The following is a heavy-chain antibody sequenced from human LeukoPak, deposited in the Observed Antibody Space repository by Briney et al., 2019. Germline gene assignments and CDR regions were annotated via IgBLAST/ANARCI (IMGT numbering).Heavy chain of an antibody. D-gene: IGHD2-21*02. CDR1: GFTFSSYS. CDR2: ISSSSSYI. CDR3: AREPVVVTAAAFDI. J-gene: IGHJ3*02. V-gene: IGHV3-21*01. Sequence: GGSLRLSCAASGFTFSSYSMNWVRQAPGKGLGWVSSISSSSSYIYYADSVKGRFTISRDNAKNSLYLQMNSLRAEDTAVYYCAREPVVVTAAAFDIGGQGTMVTVS.